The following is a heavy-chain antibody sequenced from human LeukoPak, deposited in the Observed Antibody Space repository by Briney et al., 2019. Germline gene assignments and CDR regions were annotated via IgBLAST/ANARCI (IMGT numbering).Heavy chain of an antibody. D-gene: IGHD6-19*01. V-gene: IGHV1-69*13. CDR1: GGTFSSYA. CDR3: ARDNGYSSGWHGGDY. CDR2: IIPIFGTA. Sequence: SVKVSSKASGGTFSSYAISWVRQAPGQGLEWMGGIIPIFGTANYAQKFQGRVTITADESTSTAYMELSSLRSEDTAVYYCARDNGYSSGWHGGDYWGQGTLVTVSS. J-gene: IGHJ4*02.